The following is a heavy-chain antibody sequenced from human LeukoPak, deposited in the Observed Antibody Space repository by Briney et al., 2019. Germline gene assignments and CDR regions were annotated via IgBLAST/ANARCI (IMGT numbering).Heavy chain of an antibody. Sequence: GGSLRLSCAASGFTFSNYWLSWVRQAPGKGLEWVANIKEDGSEKNYVDSVKGRFTISRDNAKNSLYLQMNSLRAEDTAVYYCARDGPPGWDLPGIHFIHDYWGQGKLVTVSS. CDR2: IKEDGSEK. D-gene: IGHD1-26*01. CDR1: GFTFSNYW. CDR3: ARDGPPGWDLPGIHFIHDY. V-gene: IGHV3-7*01. J-gene: IGHJ4*02.